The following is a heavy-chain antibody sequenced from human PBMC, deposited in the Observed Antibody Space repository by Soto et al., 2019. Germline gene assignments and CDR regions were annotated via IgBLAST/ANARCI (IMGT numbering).Heavy chain of an antibody. CDR1: GGTFSSYE. V-gene: IGHV1-69*01. CDR3: ARGQEGRGHAY. D-gene: IGHD2-15*01. J-gene: IGHJ4*02. CDR2: IIPIVGTA. Sequence: QVQLVQSGAEVKKPGSSVKVSCKASGGTFSSYEISWVRQAPVQGLEWMGGIIPIVGTANYAQKFQGRVTITADESTSTAYMELGSLRSEDTAVYYCARGQEGRGHAYWGQGTLVPVSS.